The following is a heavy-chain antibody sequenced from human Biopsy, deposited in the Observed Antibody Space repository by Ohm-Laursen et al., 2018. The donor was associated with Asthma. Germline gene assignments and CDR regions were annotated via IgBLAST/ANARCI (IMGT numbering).Heavy chain of an antibody. CDR2: IIPMFGTT. Sequence: ASVKVSCKASGGSFGNHAVGWVRQAPGQGLEWMGGIIPMFGTTKFAPKFQGRVTFTADKSTNTAFMELSSLRSEDTALYFCARDQTGPLLSARLYNWFDPWGQGTRVTVSS. J-gene: IGHJ5*02. V-gene: IGHV1-69*06. CDR3: ARDQTGPLLSARLYNWFDP. CDR1: GGSFGNHA. D-gene: IGHD1-1*01.